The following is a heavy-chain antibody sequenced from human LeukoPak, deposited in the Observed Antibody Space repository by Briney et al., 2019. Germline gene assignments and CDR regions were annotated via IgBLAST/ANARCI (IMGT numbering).Heavy chain of an antibody. CDR2: ISSSGSTL. CDR3: VRGLDYNVAWVY. V-gene: IGHV3-48*03. Sequence: GGSLRLSCVVSGFTFSSFEMNWVRQAPGRGLEWVSYISSSGSTLYYADSVRGRFSISRDNAKNSLYLQMNSLRAEDTAVYYCVRGLDYNVAWVYWGQGTLVTVSS. D-gene: IGHD3-10*01. J-gene: IGHJ4*02. CDR1: GFTFSSFE.